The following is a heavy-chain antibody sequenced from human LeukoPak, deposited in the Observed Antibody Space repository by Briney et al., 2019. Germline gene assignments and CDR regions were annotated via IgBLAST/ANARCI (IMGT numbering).Heavy chain of an antibody. V-gene: IGHV4-39*02. CDR2: IHSSGST. J-gene: IGHJ6*03. D-gene: IGHD3-10*01. Sequence: PSETLSLTCTVSGGSISSSAYHWGWIRQPPGKGLEWVGSIHSSGSTYYNLSLKSRVTISVDTSKNQFSLKLSSVTAADTAVYYCAREAPMVRARGKFHYYMDVWGKGTTVTVSS. CDR3: AREAPMVRARGKFHYYMDV. CDR1: GGSISSSAYH.